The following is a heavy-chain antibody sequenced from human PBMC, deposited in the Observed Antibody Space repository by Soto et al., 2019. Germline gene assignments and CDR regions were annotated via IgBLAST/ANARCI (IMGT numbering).Heavy chain of an antibody. D-gene: IGHD2-21*02. CDR3: ARARVAAYCGGACPWGIDPPAFDI. V-gene: IGHV1-18*04. Sequence: QVQLVQSGAEVKKPGASVKVSCKASGYTFTSYGISWVRQAPGQGLEWMGWISAYNGNTNYAQKLQGRVTMTTDTATSTAYMELRSLRSDDTAVYYCARARVAAYCGGACPWGIDPPAFDIWGQGTMVTVSS. CDR1: GYTFTSYG. J-gene: IGHJ3*02. CDR2: ISAYNGNT.